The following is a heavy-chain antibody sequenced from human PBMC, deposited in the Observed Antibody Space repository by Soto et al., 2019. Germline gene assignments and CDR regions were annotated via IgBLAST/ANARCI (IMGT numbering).Heavy chain of an antibody. V-gene: IGHV3-15*01. D-gene: IGHD2-2*01. Sequence: GGSLRLSCAASGFTFSNAWMSWVRQAPGKGLEWVGRIKSKTDGGTTDYAAPVKGRFTISRDDSKNTLYLQMNSLKTEDTAVYYCTTDSLWGDIVVVPAREGFDPWGQGTLVTVSS. CDR1: GFTFSNAW. CDR2: IKSKTDGGTT. CDR3: TTDSLWGDIVVVPAREGFDP. J-gene: IGHJ5*02.